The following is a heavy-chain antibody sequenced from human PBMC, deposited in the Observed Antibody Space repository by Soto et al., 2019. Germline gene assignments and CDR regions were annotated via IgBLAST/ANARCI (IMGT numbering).Heavy chain of an antibody. J-gene: IGHJ6*02. CDR3: ARGIRGSSSSWDLTYYYYGMDV. Sequence: SETLSLTCTVSGGSISSYYWSWIRQPPGKGLEWIGYIYYSGSTNYNPSLKSRVTISVDTSKNQFSLKLSSVTAADTAVYYCARGIRGSSSSWDLTYYYYGMDVWGQGTTVTVSS. CDR2: IYYSGST. V-gene: IGHV4-59*01. D-gene: IGHD6-6*01. CDR1: GGSISSYY.